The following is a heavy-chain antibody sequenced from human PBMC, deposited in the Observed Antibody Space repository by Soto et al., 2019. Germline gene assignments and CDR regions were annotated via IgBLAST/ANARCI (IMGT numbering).Heavy chain of an antibody. CDR2: ISAYNGNT. CDR3: ARFDVETMVRHYYYYYMDV. J-gene: IGHJ6*03. CDR1: GYTFTSYG. V-gene: IGHV1-18*01. D-gene: IGHD3-10*01. Sequence: QVQLVQSGAEVKKPGASVKVSCKASGYTFTSYGISWVRQAPGQGREWMGWISAYNGNTNYAQKLQGRVTMTTDTSTSTAYMELRSLRSDDTAVYYCARFDVETMVRHYYYYYMDVWGKGTTVTVSS.